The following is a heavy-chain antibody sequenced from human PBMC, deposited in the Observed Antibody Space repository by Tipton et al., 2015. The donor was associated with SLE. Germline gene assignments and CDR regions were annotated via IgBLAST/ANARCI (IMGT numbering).Heavy chain of an antibody. CDR3: ARDDSQGASAFDY. CDR2: FYHTGTT. CDR1: GYSISSGFH. J-gene: IGHJ4*02. Sequence: LSLTCAVSGYSISSGFHWGWIRQPPGEGLEWIGNFYHTGTTHYNPSLKSRVTISVDMSKNQFSLKLTSVTAADTAVYYCARDDSQGASAFDYWGQGTLLTVSS. V-gene: IGHV4-38-2*02. D-gene: IGHD1-26*01.